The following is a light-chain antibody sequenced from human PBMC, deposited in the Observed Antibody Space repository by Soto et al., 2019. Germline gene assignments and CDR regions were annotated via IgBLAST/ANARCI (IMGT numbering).Light chain of an antibody. Sequence: QSALTQPVSVSGSPGQSITISCSGTSSDVGAYTYVSWYQVHPGEPPKLVIYDVSKRPSGVSNRFSGSKSGNTASLTISGLQAEDEGDYYCSSYRSTSTLGVFGTGTKLTVL. V-gene: IGLV2-14*03. CDR1: SSDVGAYTY. CDR3: SSYRSTSTLGV. CDR2: DVS. J-gene: IGLJ1*01.